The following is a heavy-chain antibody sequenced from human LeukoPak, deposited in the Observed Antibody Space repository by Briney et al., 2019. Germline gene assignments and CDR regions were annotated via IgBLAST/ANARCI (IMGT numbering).Heavy chain of an antibody. CDR3: ARDGRGLELRGGSLYYYYHYMDV. CDR2: IYYNGNS. D-gene: IGHD1-7*01. Sequence: PSETLSLTCTVSGGSISSSIHYWGWIRQPPGKGLEWIGSIYYNGNSYYKQSLKSRVTISLDTSKNQLSLILNSVTAADTAVYYCARDGRGLELRGGSLYYYYHYMDVWGKGTTVTVSS. J-gene: IGHJ6*03. CDR1: GGSISSSIHY. V-gene: IGHV4-39*07.